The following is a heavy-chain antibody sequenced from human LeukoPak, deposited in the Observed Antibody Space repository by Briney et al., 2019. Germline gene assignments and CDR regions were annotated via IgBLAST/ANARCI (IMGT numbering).Heavy chain of an antibody. V-gene: IGHV1-69*13. J-gene: IGHJ5*02. D-gene: IGHD3-10*01. CDR1: GGTFSSYA. CDR2: IIPIFGTA. Sequence: RASVKVSCKASGGTFSSYAISWVRQAPGQGLEWMGGIIPIFGTANYAQKFQGRVTITADESTSTAYMELSSLRSEDTAVYYCARGITMVRGVVKNWFDPWGQGTLVTVSS. CDR3: ARGITMVRGVVKNWFDP.